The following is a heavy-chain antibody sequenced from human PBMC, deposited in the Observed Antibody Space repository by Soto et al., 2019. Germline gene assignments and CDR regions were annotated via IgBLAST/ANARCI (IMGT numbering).Heavy chain of an antibody. Sequence: QVQLVQSGAEMKKPGASVKVSCKASGYTFTGYYMHWVRQAPGQGLEWMGWINPNSGGTNYAQKFQGRVTMTRDTSISTAYMDLSRLRYDDTAVYYCARDNGYGDYGLFDLWGHGTLVTVSS. V-gene: IGHV1-2*02. CDR2: INPNSGGT. CDR3: ARDNGYGDYGLFDL. D-gene: IGHD4-17*01. J-gene: IGHJ2*01. CDR1: GYTFTGYY.